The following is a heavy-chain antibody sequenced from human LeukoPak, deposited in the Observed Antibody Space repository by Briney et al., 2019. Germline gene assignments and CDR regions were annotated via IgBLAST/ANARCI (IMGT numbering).Heavy chain of an antibody. V-gene: IGHV4-4*02. CDR1: GDSINSLDL. Sequence: SETLSLTCTVSGDSINSLDLWSWVRQPPGKGLEWIGEMYLSGTTHSNPSVKSRVTISIDKSKNQFFLNLSSVTAADTAVYYCARDQGGGSHRHAFDIWGQGTMVTVSS. CDR3: ARDQGGGSHRHAFDI. D-gene: IGHD3-16*01. J-gene: IGHJ3*02. CDR2: MYLSGTT.